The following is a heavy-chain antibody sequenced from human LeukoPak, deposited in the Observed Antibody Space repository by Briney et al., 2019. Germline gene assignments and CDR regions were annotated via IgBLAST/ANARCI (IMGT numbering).Heavy chain of an antibody. CDR3: ARDLSSSYDY. V-gene: IGHV1-8*01. CDR1: GYTFTSHD. Sequence: ASVKVSCKTSGYTFTSHDINWVRQASGQGLEWMGWMNPNSAATGYAQKFQGRVTMTRNTSISTAYMELNGLRSEDTAVYYCARDLSSSYDYWGQGTLVTVSS. D-gene: IGHD6-6*01. J-gene: IGHJ4*02. CDR2: MNPNSAAT.